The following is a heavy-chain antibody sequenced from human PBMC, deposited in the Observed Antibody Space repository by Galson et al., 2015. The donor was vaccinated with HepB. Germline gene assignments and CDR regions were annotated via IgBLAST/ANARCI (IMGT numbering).Heavy chain of an antibody. CDR1: GFAFSSYG. CDR2: ISYDGSNR. V-gene: IGHV3-30*18. J-gene: IGHJ4*02. D-gene: IGHD2-8*01. CDR3: AKDQDHCTNGACTYIDS. Sequence: SLRLSCAASGFAFSSYGMHWVRQAPGKGLEWVAVISYDGSNRYYVDSVKGRYTISRDKSKNTLYLQINSLRAEDTAVYYCAKDQDHCTNGACTYIDSWGEGTLVTVSS.